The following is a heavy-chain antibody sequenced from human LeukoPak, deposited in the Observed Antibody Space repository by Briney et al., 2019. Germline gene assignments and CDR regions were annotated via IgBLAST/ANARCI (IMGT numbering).Heavy chain of an antibody. V-gene: IGHV5-10-1*01. D-gene: IGHD2-15*01. J-gene: IGHJ5*02. CDR3: ARQGRGVYCSGGSCYSFDP. Sequence: GESLKISFKGSGYSFTSYWISWVRQMPGKGLEWMGRIDPSDSYTNYSPSFQGHVTISADKSISTAYLQWSSLKASDTAMYYCARQGRGVYCSGGSCYSFDPWGQGTLVTVSS. CDR1: GYSFTSYW. CDR2: IDPSDSYT.